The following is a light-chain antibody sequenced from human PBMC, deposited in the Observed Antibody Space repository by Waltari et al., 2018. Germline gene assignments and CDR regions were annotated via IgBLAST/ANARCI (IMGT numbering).Light chain of an antibody. CDR2: EDT. CDR3: YSSDSTGLRV. J-gene: IGLJ1*01. Sequence: SYELTQKPAVSVSPGQSARTTRPGPAFPRKYTSWFQQKSVQAPRLVIYEDTKRPSGIPERFSGSSSGTVATLTITGAQVDDEADYYCYSSDSTGLRVFGGGTTVVVL. CDR1: AFPRKY. V-gene: IGLV3-10*01.